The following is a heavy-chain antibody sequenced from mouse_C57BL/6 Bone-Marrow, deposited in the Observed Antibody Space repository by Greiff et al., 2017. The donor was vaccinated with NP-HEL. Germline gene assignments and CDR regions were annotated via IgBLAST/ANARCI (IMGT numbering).Heavy chain of an antibody. CDR1: GFTFSDYG. V-gene: IGHV5-15*01. CDR2: ISNLAYSI. D-gene: IGHD1-1*01. CDR3: GRLYCGSSYWYFDD. Sequence: EVKLLESGGGLVQPGGSLKLSCAASGFTFSDYGMAWVRQAPRKGPEWVAFISNLAYSIYYADTVTGRFTISRENTKNNLYLKRISLRSDDTAMYYCGRLYCGSSYWYFDDWGTGTTVTVSS. J-gene: IGHJ1*03.